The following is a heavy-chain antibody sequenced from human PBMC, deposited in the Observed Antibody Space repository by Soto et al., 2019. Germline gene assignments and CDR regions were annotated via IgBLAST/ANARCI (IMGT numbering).Heavy chain of an antibody. CDR1: GFNFDNYG. V-gene: IGHV3-30*18. J-gene: IGHJ4*02. CDR2: ITYDGSFQ. D-gene: IGHD1-7*01. Sequence: PGGSLRLSCQASGFNFDNYGMHWVRQAPGKGLEWVAVITYDGSFQYYADSVKGRFTISRDNSKNTLFLHLNTLKPEDTAVYHCAKDRVGGTFYTPLGFWGQGTLVTSPQ. CDR3: AKDRVGGTFYTPLGF.